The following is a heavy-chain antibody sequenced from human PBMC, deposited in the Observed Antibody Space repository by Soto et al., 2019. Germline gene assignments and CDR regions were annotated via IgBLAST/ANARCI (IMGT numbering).Heavy chain of an antibody. D-gene: IGHD2-2*01. CDR3: ARVPDY. Sequence: SETLSLTCSVSGGSITNYSWSWIRQPPGKGLEWIGYIYYSGSTNYNPSLKSRVTISIDRSKNQFSLKLSSVTAADTAVYYCARVPDYWSQGILVTVSS. CDR2: IYYSGST. V-gene: IGHV4-59*12. J-gene: IGHJ4*02. CDR1: GGSITNYS.